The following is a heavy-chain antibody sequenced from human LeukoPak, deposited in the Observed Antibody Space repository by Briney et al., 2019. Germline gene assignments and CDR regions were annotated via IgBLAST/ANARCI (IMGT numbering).Heavy chain of an antibody. D-gene: IGHD3-10*01. CDR3: ARYGSGSYYKTTDY. CDR1: GYTFTGYY. J-gene: IGHJ4*02. Sequence: ASVKVSCKASGYTFTGYYMHWVRQAPGQGLEWMGWISAYNGNTNYAQKLQGRVTMTTDTSTSTAYMELRSLRSDDTAVYYCARYGSGSYYKTTDYWGQGTLVTVSS. V-gene: IGHV1-18*04. CDR2: ISAYNGNT.